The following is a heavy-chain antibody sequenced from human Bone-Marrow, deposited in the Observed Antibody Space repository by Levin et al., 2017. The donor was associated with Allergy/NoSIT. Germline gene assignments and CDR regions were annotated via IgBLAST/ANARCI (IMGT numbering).Heavy chain of an antibody. J-gene: IGHJ5*02. Sequence: KPSETLSLTCTISGDSISNYYWSWIRQSPQMGLEYIGYIYFTGSTNYNPSLKSRVIISLDKSKNQVSLKLNSVSAADTAIYYCAKAGNNWDRIWFDPWGQGMLVTVSS. CDR2: IYFTGST. CDR1: GDSISNYY. D-gene: IGHD1-1*01. V-gene: IGHV4-59*01. CDR3: AKAGNNWDRIWFDP.